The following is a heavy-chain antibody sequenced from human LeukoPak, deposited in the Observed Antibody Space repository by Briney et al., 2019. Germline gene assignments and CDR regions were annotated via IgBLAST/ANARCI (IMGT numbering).Heavy chain of an antibody. CDR1: GFPSTTAW. V-gene: IGHV3-30*18. CDR3: AKDSVWFGDLLGGMDV. Sequence: GGSLTLSCAVSGFPSTTAWMTWVRQAPGKGLEWVAVISYDGNDKYYADSVKGRFTISRDISKNTLYLQMDTLRTEDTAVYYCAKDSVWFGDLLGGMDVWGQGTTVTVSS. D-gene: IGHD3-10*01. CDR2: ISYDGNDK. J-gene: IGHJ6*02.